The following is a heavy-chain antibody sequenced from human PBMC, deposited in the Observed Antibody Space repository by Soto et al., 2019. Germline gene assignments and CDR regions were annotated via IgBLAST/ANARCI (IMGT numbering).Heavy chain of an antibody. V-gene: IGHV1-18*01. CDR1: GYIFDNYG. CDR2: ISPYSGNT. Sequence: VQMVQSGDAVKKPGATVKVSCKASGYIFDNYGIAWVRQAHGQGLEWMGWISPYSGNTHYAGRVQGRLAMTTDTSTSTAYMDMGRLTSDVTAVYYCAMVDNYATPAPQEVWCQGTTVSVSS. D-gene: IGHD5-12*01. J-gene: IGHJ6*02. CDR3: AMVDNYATPAPQEV.